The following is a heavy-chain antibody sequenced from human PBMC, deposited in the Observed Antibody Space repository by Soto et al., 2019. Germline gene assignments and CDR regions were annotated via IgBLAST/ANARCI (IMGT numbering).Heavy chain of an antibody. J-gene: IGHJ5*01. Sequence: SETLSLTYTVSGGSISSSSSYWSWIRLPPGRGLEWIGYIYYSGSTNYNPSLRSRVIISIDTSKNQFSLKLNSVTAADTAVYYCARLGGEYSSSWFDSWGQGTLVTVSS. D-gene: IGHD6-13*01. V-gene: IGHV4-61*05. CDR1: GGSISSSSSY. CDR2: IYYSGST. CDR3: ARLGGEYSSSWFDS.